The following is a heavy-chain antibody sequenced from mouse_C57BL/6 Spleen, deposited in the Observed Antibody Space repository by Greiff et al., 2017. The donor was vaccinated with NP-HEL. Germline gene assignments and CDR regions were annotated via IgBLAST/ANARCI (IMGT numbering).Heavy chain of an antibody. CDR3: ARDDYGSRGYFDY. V-gene: IGHV3-6*01. CDR2: ISYDGSN. CDR1: GYSITSGYY. J-gene: IGHJ2*01. Sequence: VQLKESGPGLVKPSQSLSLTCSVTGYSITSGYYWNWIRQFPGNKLEWMGYISYDGSNNYNPSLKNRISITRDTSKNQFFLKLNSVTTEDTATYYCARDDYGSRGYFDYWGQGTTLTVSS. D-gene: IGHD1-1*01.